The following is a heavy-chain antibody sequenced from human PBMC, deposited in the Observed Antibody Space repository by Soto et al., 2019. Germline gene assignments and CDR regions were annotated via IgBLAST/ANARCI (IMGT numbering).Heavy chain of an antibody. J-gene: IGHJ4*02. D-gene: IGHD4-4*01. V-gene: IGHV4-34*01. CDR1: GGSLNGYY. Sequence: SETLSLTCAVYGGSLNGYYWSWIRQSPGKGLAWLGEVDHTGSTNKNPSLKSRVTISVDTSKNQFSLKLTSATAADTAVYFCARGRRPRFTTSPHKYYFDYWGQGAQVT. CDR3: ARGRRPRFTTSPHKYYFDY. CDR2: VDHTGST.